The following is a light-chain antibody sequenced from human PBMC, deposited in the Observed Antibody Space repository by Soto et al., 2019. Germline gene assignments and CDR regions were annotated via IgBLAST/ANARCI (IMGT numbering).Light chain of an antibody. CDR2: AAS. CDR1: QGVSRW. CDR3: QQAYNFPIT. V-gene: IGKV1-12*01. Sequence: IQMTQSTSSLSASVGDRVTISCRASQGVSRWLAWYQQKPGTAPKLLIYAASTLQSGVPSRFSGSGFGTDFTLTISNLQPGDFATYYCQQAYNFPITFGQGTRLEIK. J-gene: IGKJ5*01.